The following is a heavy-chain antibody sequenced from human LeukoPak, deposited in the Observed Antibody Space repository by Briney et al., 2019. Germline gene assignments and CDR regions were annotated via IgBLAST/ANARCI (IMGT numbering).Heavy chain of an antibody. J-gene: IGHJ4*02. V-gene: IGHV4-59*01. CDR2: IYYSGST. D-gene: IGHD1-26*01. Sequence: SETLSLSCTVSGGSISSYYWSWIRQPPGKGLEWIGYIYYSGSTKYNPSLKSRVTISADTSTNQFSLKLSSVPAADTTVYYFTRDRYGRFGSHFDYWGQGTRVSVSS. CDR1: GGSISSYY. CDR3: TRDRYGRFGSHFDY.